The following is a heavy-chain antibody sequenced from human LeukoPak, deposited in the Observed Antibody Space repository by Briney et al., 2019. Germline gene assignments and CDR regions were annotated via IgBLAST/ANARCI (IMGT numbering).Heavy chain of an antibody. D-gene: IGHD3/OR15-3a*01. J-gene: IGHJ6*01. CDR3: AKFGRQYYYYYGMDV. Sequence: PGGSLRLSCAASGFTFSSYAMSWVRQAPGKWLEWVAAISGGGGSTYYADSVKGRFTMSRDNSKNTLYLQMNSLRAEDTAVYYCAKFGRQYYYYYGMDVWGQGNTVTVSS. V-gene: IGHV3-23*01. CDR2: ISGGGGST. CDR1: GFTFSSYA.